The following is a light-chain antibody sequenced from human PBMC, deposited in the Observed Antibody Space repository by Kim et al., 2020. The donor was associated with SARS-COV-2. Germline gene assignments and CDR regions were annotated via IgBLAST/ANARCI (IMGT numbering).Light chain of an antibody. CDR1: QRFSSN. J-gene: IGKJ2*01. CDR2: GSF. V-gene: IGKV3-15*01. Sequence: SVSPGERTTLSCRASQRFSSNLSWYQKKPGQAPRLVIYGSFTRATGIPARFSGSGSGTEFTLNINSLQSEDFAVYYCQQYKNWPYTFGQGTKLEI. CDR3: QQYKNWPYT.